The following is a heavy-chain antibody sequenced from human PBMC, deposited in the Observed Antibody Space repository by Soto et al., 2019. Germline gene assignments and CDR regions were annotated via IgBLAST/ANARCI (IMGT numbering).Heavy chain of an antibody. D-gene: IGHD1-1*01. J-gene: IGHJ5*02. V-gene: IGHV4-28*01. CDR2: ISYSGST. CDR1: GYSITSSNW. CDR3: ARIGGTGRGPWFDP. Sequence: QVQLQESGPGLVKPSDTLSLTCAVSGYSITSSNWWGWIRQPPGKRLEWIGYISYSGSTYYNPSLKSRVTMAVDTSKNHFFLDLSSVTAADTAVYYCARIGGTGRGPWFDPWGQGTLVTVSS.